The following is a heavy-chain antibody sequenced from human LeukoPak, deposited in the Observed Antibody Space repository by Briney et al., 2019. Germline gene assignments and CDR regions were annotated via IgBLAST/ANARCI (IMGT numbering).Heavy chain of an antibody. CDR3: ARHSGGNYYDSSGYYNAFDI. J-gene: IGHJ3*02. Sequence: SGTLSLTCAVSGDSIITNHWWSWVRQPPGKGLEWIGSIYYSGSTYYNPSLKSRVTISVDTSKNQFSLKLSSVTAADTAVYYCARHSGGNYYDSSGYYNAFDIWGQGTMVTVSS. D-gene: IGHD3-22*01. CDR1: GDSIITNHW. V-gene: IGHV4-4*02. CDR2: IYYSGST.